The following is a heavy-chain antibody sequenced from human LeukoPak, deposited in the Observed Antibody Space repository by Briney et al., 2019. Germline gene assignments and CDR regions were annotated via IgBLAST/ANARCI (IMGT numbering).Heavy chain of an antibody. Sequence: PGGSLRLSCVASGFTFSSYSMHWVRQAPGKGLEWVSSISECSSQIYYTDSVESRFTISRDNIKNSLYLQMNSLRGEDTAVYYCARARPGPYLFDIWGQGTVVTVSS. CDR1: GFTFSSYS. J-gene: IGHJ3*02. CDR3: ARARPGPYLFDI. V-gene: IGHV3-21*01. CDR2: ISECSSQI. D-gene: IGHD2-2*02.